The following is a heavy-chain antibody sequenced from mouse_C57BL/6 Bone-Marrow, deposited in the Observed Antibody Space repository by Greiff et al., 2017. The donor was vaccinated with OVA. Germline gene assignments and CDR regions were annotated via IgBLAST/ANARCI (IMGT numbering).Heavy chain of an antibody. J-gene: IGHJ1*03. CDR1: GYTFTSYW. CDR3: ARGSYYGNRFDV. D-gene: IGHD2-1*01. V-gene: IGHV1-50*01. CDR2: IDPSDSYT. Sequence: QVQLQQPGAELVKPGASVKLSCKASGYTFTSYWMQWVKQRPGQGLEWIGEIDPSDSYTNYNQKFKGKATLTVDTSSSTAYMQLSSLTSEDSAVYYCARGSYYGNRFDVWGTGTTVTVSS.